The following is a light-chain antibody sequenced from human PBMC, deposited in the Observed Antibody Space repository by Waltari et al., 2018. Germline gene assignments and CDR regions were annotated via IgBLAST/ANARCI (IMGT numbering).Light chain of an antibody. J-gene: IGLJ2*01. CDR3: QVWDGSAVV. CDR1: NLDNKF. V-gene: IGLV3-1*01. Sequence: SYELTQPPSVSVSPGQTAPITCFGDNLDNKFAFWYRQKPGQSPVLVIYQDTKRPSGIPERFSGSSSGNTATLTISGTQALDEAAYYCQVWDGSAVVFGGGTKLTVL. CDR2: QDT.